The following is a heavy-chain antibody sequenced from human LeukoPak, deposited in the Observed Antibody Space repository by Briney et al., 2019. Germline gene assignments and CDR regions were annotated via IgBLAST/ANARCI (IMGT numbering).Heavy chain of an antibody. V-gene: IGHV3-43*01. CDR2: IGRRGDPK. CDR1: GFTFDDFT. J-gene: IGHJ4*02. Sequence: GGSLRLSCATSGFTFDDFTMHWVRQPPGNGLEWVSLIGRRGDPKYYANSLEGRFTISRDNRRRYVFLQMNSLRPDDTAFYYCIKEGRGYKYGLRDWGQGTLVTVSS. D-gene: IGHD5-18*01. CDR3: IKEGRGYKYGLRD.